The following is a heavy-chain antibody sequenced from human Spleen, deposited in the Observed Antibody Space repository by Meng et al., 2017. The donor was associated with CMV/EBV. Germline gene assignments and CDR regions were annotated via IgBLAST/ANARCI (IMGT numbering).Heavy chain of an antibody. Sequence: GESLKISCVASGFTFSSSWMSWVRRAPGKGLEWVATIKHDGSEKHHGDSAKGRFTISRDNAKNSLFLQMDSLRAEDTAVYYCANSGLAGGARWGQGTLVTVS. CDR1: GFTFSSSW. D-gene: IGHD2-21*01. CDR2: IKHDGSEK. J-gene: IGHJ4*02. CDR3: ANSGLAGGAR. V-gene: IGHV3-7*01.